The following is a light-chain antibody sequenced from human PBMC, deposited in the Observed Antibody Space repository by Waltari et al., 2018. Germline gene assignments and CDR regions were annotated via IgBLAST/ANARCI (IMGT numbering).Light chain of an antibody. CDR3: AAWDDSLSGQVL. CDR1: NSNIGKNF. J-gene: IGLJ3*02. Sequence: QSVLPQPPSASGTPGQRVTISRSGSNSNIGKNFVYWYQQLPGTATKLLIYRDDQRPSGVPDRFSGSKSGTSASLAISGLRSEDEADYYCAAWDDSLSGQVLFGGGTKLTVL. CDR2: RDD. V-gene: IGLV1-47*01.